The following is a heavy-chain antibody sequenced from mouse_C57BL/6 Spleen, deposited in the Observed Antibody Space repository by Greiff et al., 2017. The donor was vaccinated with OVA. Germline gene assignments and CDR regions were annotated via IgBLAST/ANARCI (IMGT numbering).Heavy chain of an antibody. V-gene: IGHV1-82*01. D-gene: IGHD2-12*01. CDR1: GYAFSSSW. CDR3: DSGAYYSLWD. Sequence: QVQLKESGPELVKPGASVKISCKASGYAFSSSWMNWVKQRPGKGLEWIGRIYPGDGDTNYNGKFKGKATLTADKSSSTAYMQLSSLTSADSAVYFCDSGAYYSLWDWGQGTTLTVSS. CDR2: IYPGDGDT. J-gene: IGHJ2*01.